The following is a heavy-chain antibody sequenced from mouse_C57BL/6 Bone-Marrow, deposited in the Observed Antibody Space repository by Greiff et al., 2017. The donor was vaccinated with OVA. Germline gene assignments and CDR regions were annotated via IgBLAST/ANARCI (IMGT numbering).Heavy chain of an antibody. CDR2: IWRGGST. D-gene: IGHD2-5*01. CDR3: AKGDYSNLGYCDV. Sequence: VQLQESGPGLVQPSQSLSITCTVSGFSLTSYGVHWVRQSPGKGLEWLGVIWRGGSTDYNAAFMSRLSITKDNSKSQVFFKMNSLQADDTAIYYCAKGDYSNLGYCDVWGTGTTVTVSS. J-gene: IGHJ1*03. V-gene: IGHV2-5*01. CDR1: GFSLTSYG.